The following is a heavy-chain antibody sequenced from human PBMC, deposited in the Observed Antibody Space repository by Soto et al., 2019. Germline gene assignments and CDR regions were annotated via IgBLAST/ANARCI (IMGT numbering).Heavy chain of an antibody. J-gene: IGHJ4*02. CDR3: ARDSVTMVRGVIRFDS. V-gene: IGHV1-46*01. Sequence: GXSVKVSCKASGYPFTNYYCHWVRQAPGQGLEWMGMITPSGGGTSYAQKFQGRVTMTTDTSTSTVYMELRSLRSEDTAVYYCARDSVTMVRGVIRFDSWGQGTLVPSPQ. D-gene: IGHD3-10*01. CDR1: GYPFTNYY. CDR2: ITPSGGGT.